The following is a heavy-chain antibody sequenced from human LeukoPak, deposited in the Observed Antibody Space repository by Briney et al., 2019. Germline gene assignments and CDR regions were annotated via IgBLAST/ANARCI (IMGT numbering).Heavy chain of an antibody. V-gene: IGHV3-15*01. CDR1: GFTFISSW. Sequence: GGSLRLSCAASGFTFISSWMTWVRQAPGKGLEWVGRIRSTPDGGATDYAAPVKGRFTTSRDDSKNTLYLQMSSLRTEDTAVYYCATDPHFGYCTATSCANYWGQGTLVTVSS. D-gene: IGHD2-2*03. CDR2: IRSTPDGGAT. J-gene: IGHJ4*02. CDR3: ATDPHFGYCTATSCANY.